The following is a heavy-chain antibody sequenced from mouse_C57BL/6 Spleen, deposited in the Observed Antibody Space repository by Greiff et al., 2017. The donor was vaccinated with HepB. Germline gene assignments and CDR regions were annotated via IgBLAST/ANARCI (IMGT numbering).Heavy chain of an antibody. J-gene: IGHJ3*01. D-gene: IGHD1-1*01. V-gene: IGHV5-4*01. CDR2: ISDGGSYT. CDR1: GFTFSSYA. CDR3: ARDGIYYYGSSLSWFAY. Sequence: EVKLMESGGGLVKPGGSLKLSCAASGFTFSSYAMSWVRQTPEKRLEWVATISDGGSYTYYPDNVKGRFTISRDNAKNNLYLQMSHLKSEDTAMYYCARDGIYYYGSSLSWFAYWGQGTLVTVSA.